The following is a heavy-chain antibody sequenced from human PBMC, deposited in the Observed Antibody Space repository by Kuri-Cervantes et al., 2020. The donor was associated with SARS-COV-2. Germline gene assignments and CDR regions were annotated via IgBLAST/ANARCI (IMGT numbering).Heavy chain of an antibody. V-gene: IGHV3-21*01. J-gene: IGHJ6*04. CDR1: GFTFSSYS. D-gene: IGHD3-3*01. CDR2: ISSSSSYI. Sequence: GESLKISCAASGFTFSSYSMNWVRQAPGKGLEWVSSISSSSSYIYYADSVKGRFTISRDNSKNTLYLQMNSLRAEDTAVYYCARVQGPPNNYDFWSGYEGWSLDVWGKGTAVTVSS. CDR3: ARVQGPPNNYDFWSGYEGWSLDV.